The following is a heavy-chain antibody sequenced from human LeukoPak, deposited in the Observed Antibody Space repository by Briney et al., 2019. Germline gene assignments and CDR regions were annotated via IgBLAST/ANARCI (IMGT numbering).Heavy chain of an antibody. J-gene: IGHJ5*02. Sequence: GGSLRLSCAASGFTFSSYEMNWVRQAPGKGLEWVSANSGSGCSTYYADSVKGRFTISRDNSKNTLYLQMNSLRAEDTAVYYCAKDRELWGYNWFDPWGQGTLVTVSS. CDR3: AKDRELWGYNWFDP. D-gene: IGHD3-16*01. CDR1: GFTFSSYE. V-gene: IGHV3-23*01. CDR2: NSGSGCST.